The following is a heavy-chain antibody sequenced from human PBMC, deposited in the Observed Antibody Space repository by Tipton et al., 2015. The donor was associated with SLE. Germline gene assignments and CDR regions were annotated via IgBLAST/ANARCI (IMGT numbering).Heavy chain of an antibody. CDR1: GYTFTTYD. CDR3: AKNLALTGATLVPHH. V-gene: IGHV1-18*01. Sequence: QLVQSGAEVKKPGASVKVSCKASGYTFTTYDISWVRQAPGQGLEWMGWISAHNGNTNYAQKLQGRVTMTTDTSMSTAYMELRSLRSDDTAVYYCAKNLALTGATLVPHHWGQGTLVTVSS. CDR2: ISAHNGNT. D-gene: IGHD1-7*01. J-gene: IGHJ5*02.